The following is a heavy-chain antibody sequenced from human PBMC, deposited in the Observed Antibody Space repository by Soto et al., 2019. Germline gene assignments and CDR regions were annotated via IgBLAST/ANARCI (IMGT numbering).Heavy chain of an antibody. V-gene: IGHV3-21*01. D-gene: IGHD3-22*01. Sequence: EVQLVESGGGLVKPGGSLRLSCVASVFTISTYSMNWVRQAPGKGLEWVSSITYSSTYIYYADSVKGRFTISRDNAKNSLYLQMTSLRAEDTAVYYCARMYYYDSNGYDYWGQGPLVTVSS. CDR1: VFTISTYS. J-gene: IGHJ4*02. CDR3: ARMYYYDSNGYDY. CDR2: ITYSSTYI.